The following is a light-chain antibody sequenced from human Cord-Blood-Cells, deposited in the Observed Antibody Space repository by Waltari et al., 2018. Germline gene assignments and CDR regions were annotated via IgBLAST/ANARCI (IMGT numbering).Light chain of an antibody. CDR1: SSDVGSYNL. V-gene: IGLV2-23*01. CDR2: EGS. J-gene: IGLJ2*01. Sequence: QSALTQPPSVTGSPGQSITISCPGTSSDVGSYNLVSWYQQHPGKAPTLRIYEGSKRPSGVSRRFSGSKSGNAASLTISGLQAEDEADYYCCSYAGSSTFVVFGGGTKLTVL. CDR3: CSYAGSSTFVV.